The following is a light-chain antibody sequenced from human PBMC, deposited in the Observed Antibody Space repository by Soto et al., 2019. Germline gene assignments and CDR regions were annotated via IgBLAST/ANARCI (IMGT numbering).Light chain of an antibody. CDR3: SSYSNTPTLYV. Sequence: QSVLTQPASVSGSPGQSITISCTGTSRDVGGYNYVSWYQKNPGKAPKLMIYNVFNRPSGVSDRFSGSKSGNTASLTISGLQAEDVAIYYCSSYSNTPTLYVFVTGTKVPDL. J-gene: IGLJ1*01. V-gene: IGLV2-14*03. CDR1: SRDVGGYNY. CDR2: NVF.